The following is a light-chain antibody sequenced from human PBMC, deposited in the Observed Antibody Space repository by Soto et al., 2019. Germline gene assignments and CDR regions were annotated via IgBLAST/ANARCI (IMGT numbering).Light chain of an antibody. CDR3: QQSYSTPRLT. J-gene: IGKJ4*01. Sequence: EIVMTQSPATLSVSPGERATLSCRASQSVSSNLAWYQQKPGQAPRLLIYGASTRATGIPARFSGSGSGTDFTLTISSPQPVDFETYYCQQSYSTPRLTFGGAXKVDLK. V-gene: IGKV3-15*01. CDR1: QSVSSN. CDR2: GAS.